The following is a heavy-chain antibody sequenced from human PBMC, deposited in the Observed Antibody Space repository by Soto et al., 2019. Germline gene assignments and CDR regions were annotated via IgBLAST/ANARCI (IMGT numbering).Heavy chain of an antibody. D-gene: IGHD3-10*01. V-gene: IGHV1-3*01. Sequence: ASVKVSCKASGYTFTSYAMHWVRQAPGQRLEWMGWINAGNGNTKYSQKFQGRVTITRDTSASTAYMELSSLRSEDTAVYYCARELGVRGVIMLDYYYYGMDVWGQGTTVTVSS. CDR3: ARELGVRGVIMLDYYYYGMDV. CDR1: GYTFTSYA. CDR2: INAGNGNT. J-gene: IGHJ6*02.